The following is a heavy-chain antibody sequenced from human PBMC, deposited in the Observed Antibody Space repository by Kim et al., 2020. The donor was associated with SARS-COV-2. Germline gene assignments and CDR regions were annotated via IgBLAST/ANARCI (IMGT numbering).Heavy chain of an antibody. V-gene: IGHV3-48*02. D-gene: IGHD1-26*01. Sequence: YADSVKGRFTISRDNAKNSLYLQMNSLRDEDTAVYYCARDLGLGRYPLDYWGQGTLVTVSS. J-gene: IGHJ4*02. CDR3: ARDLGLGRYPLDY.